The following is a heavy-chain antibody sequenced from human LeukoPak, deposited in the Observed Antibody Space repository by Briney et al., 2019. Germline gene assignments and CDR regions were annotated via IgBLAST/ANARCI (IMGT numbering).Heavy chain of an antibody. J-gene: IGHJ4*02. CDR2: INPSGGST. V-gene: IGHV1-46*01. Sequence: GASVKVSCKASGYTFTSYYMHWVRQAPGQGLEWMGIINPSGGSTSYAQKFQGRVTMTRDTSTSTVYMELRRLRSEDTAVYYCARGRGVATILDYWGQGTLVTVSS. CDR1: GYTFTSYY. D-gene: IGHD5-12*01. CDR3: ARGRGVATILDY.